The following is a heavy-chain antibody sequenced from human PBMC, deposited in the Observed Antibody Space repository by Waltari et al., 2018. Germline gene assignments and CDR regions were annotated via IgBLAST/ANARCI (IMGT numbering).Heavy chain of an antibody. J-gene: IGHJ4*02. D-gene: IGHD6-19*01. CDR1: DYSISSNHY. Sequence: QVQLQESGPGLVKPSDTLSLKCAVSDYSISSNHYWGWIRQSPGKGLEWIGYIHYTGRVYYNPSLKSRVGMSVDPSKNQISLTLNSVTAGDSAIYHCAKTIEGVAGPFDSWGQGTLVTVSS. CDR3: AKTIEGVAGPFDS. V-gene: IGHV4-28*05. CDR2: IHYTGRV.